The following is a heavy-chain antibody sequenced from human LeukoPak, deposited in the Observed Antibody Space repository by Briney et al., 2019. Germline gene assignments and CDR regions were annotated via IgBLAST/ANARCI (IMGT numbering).Heavy chain of an antibody. J-gene: IGHJ4*02. Sequence: GGSLRLSCAASGFTVSSNYMSWVRQAPGKGLEWVSIIYNIGTTYYTDSVKGRFTISRDNSKNTLYLQMNSLRDEATAVYYCARWYCSTTSCYYDYWGQGTLVTVSS. V-gene: IGHV3-53*01. CDR1: GFTVSSNY. D-gene: IGHD2-2*01. CDR2: IYNIGTT. CDR3: ARWYCSTTSCYYDY.